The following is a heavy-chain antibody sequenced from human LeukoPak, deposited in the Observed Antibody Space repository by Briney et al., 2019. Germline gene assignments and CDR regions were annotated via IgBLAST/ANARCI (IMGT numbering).Heavy chain of an antibody. CDR1: GFTFSSYA. Sequence: GGSLRLSCAASGFTFSSYALNWVRQAPGKGLEWVSSTSGGSTHIDYADSVKGRFTISRDNSKNTLYLQMNSLRAEDTAVYYCAKDLASPRSVGSSEKLDYWGQGTLVIVSS. J-gene: IGHJ4*02. D-gene: IGHD1-26*01. CDR3: AKDLASPRSVGSSEKLDY. CDR2: TSGGSTHI. V-gene: IGHV3-21*01.